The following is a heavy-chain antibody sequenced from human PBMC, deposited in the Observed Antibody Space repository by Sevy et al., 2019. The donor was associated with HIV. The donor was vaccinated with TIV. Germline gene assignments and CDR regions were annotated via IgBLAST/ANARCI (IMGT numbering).Heavy chain of an antibody. Sequence: GGSLRRSCAASEFTFRNYAMNWVRQAPGKGLEWVSSISGSGGETYYADSVKGRLTISRVKSKNMLYLQMNSLRVEDTAVYYCAKDMIVVVGEALDIWGLGTMVTVSS. CDR1: EFTFRNYA. CDR3: AKDMIVVVGEALDI. J-gene: IGHJ3*02. CDR2: ISGSGGET. D-gene: IGHD3-22*01. V-gene: IGHV3-23*01.